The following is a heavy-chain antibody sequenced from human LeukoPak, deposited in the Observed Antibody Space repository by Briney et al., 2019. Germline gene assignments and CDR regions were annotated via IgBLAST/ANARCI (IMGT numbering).Heavy chain of an antibody. CDR1: GYSFTSYL. CDR3: ARRERGSSRLFDY. Sequence: GESLKICCKGSGYSFTSYLIGYVHQMPGKGLEWMGIIYPGDSDTRYSPSFQGQVTNSADKSISTAYLQWSSLKASDTAMYYCARRERGSSRLFDYWGQGTLVTVSS. CDR2: IYPGDSDT. V-gene: IGHV5-51*07. D-gene: IGHD6-6*01. J-gene: IGHJ4*02.